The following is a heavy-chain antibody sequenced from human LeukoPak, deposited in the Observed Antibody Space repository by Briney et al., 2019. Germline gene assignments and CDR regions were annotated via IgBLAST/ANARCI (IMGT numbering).Heavy chain of an antibody. J-gene: IGHJ3*02. CDR1: GFTFSSYW. Sequence: GGSLRLSCAASGFTFSSYWMNWARQAPGKGLEWVASINHNGNVNYYVDSVKGRFTISRDNAKNSLYLQMSNLRAEDTAVYYCARGWYYYDSSGNAFDIWGQGTMVTVSS. CDR2: INHNGNVN. D-gene: IGHD3-22*01. V-gene: IGHV3-7*03. CDR3: ARGWYYYDSSGNAFDI.